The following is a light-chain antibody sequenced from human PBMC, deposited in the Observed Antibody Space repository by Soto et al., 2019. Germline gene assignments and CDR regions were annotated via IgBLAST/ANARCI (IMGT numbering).Light chain of an antibody. J-gene: IGKJ1*01. CDR1: QSISSW. CDR3: QQYSPFWT. Sequence: DIQMTQSPSTLSASVGDRVTITCRASQSISSWLAWYQQKPGKAPKLLIYDASSLESGVPSRFSGSGSGTEFTLTISSLQPDDFATYYCQQYSPFWTFGQGTKVEIK. V-gene: IGKV1-5*01. CDR2: DAS.